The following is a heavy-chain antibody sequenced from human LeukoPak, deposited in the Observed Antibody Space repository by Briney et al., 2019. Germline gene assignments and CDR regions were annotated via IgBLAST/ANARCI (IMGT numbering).Heavy chain of an antibody. CDR1: GFTFSRHS. V-gene: IGHV3-21*04. J-gene: IGHJ5*02. Sequence: GGSLRLSCAASGFTFSRHSINWVRQAPGKGLEWVSSISSSSSYIYYADSVKGRLTISRDNSKNTLYLQMNSLRAEDTAVYYCAKKYSTGLDPWGQGTLVTVSS. CDR2: ISSSSSYI. D-gene: IGHD1-26*01. CDR3: AKKYSTGLDP.